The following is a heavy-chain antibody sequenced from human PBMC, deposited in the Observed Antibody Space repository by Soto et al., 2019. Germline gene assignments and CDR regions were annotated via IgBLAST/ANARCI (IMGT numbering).Heavy chain of an antibody. Sequence: HPGGSLRLSCAASGFTFSSYAMSWVRQAPGKGLEWVSAISGSGGSTYYADSVKGRFTISRDNSKNTLYLQMNSLRAEDTAVYYCAKRYTAVASSDYYYYMDVWGKGTTVTVSS. J-gene: IGHJ6*03. V-gene: IGHV3-23*01. D-gene: IGHD6-19*01. CDR1: GFTFSSYA. CDR2: ISGSGGST. CDR3: AKRYTAVASSDYYYYMDV.